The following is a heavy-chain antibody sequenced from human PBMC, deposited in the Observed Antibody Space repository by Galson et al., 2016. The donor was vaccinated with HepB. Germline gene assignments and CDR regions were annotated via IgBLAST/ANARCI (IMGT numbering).Heavy chain of an antibody. CDR2: ISSSISTI. V-gene: IGHV3-48*02. Sequence: SLRLSCAGSGFTFSTSGLNWVRQAPGKGLQWISYISSSISTIYYADSVMGRFTISRDNAKNSVYLQMNNLRDEDTAVYYCARGLVRSAFDLWGQGTLVTVSS. CDR1: GFTFSTSG. D-gene: IGHD6-6*01. J-gene: IGHJ3*01. CDR3: ARGLVRSAFDL.